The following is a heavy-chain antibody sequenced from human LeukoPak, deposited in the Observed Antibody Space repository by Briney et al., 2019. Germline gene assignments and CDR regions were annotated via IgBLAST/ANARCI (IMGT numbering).Heavy chain of an antibody. Sequence: SQTLSLTCAISGDSVSNNIATWNWIRQSPSRGLEWLGRTYYRSRWGNDYAISVKSRITINPDTSKNQFSLQLNSVTPEDTAVYYCARPSHSRGLALAVWGQGTTVTVSS. J-gene: IGHJ6*02. CDR3: ARPSHSRGLALAV. D-gene: IGHD6-19*01. CDR2: TYYRSRWGN. CDR1: GDSVSNNIAT. V-gene: IGHV6-1*01.